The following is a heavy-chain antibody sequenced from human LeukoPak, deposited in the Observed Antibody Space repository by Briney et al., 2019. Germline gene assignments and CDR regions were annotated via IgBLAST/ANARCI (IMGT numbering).Heavy chain of an antibody. J-gene: IGHJ4*02. CDR3: AREKRGIAAAGWFDY. Sequence: GGSLRLSCAASGFTFSSYWMSWVRQAPGKGLEWVANIKQDGSEKYYVDSVKGRFTISRDNAKNSLYLQMNSLRAEDTAVYYCAREKRGIAAAGWFDYWGQGTLVTVSS. CDR2: IKQDGSEK. D-gene: IGHD6-13*01. CDR1: GFTFSSYW. V-gene: IGHV3-7*01.